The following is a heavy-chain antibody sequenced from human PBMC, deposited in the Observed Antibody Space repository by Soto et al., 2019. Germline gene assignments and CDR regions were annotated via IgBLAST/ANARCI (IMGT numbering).Heavy chain of an antibody. V-gene: IGHV2-5*02. D-gene: IGHD1-26*01. CDR2: IYWDDDK. CDR3: ALDNSLVGPGSFDY. CDR1: GFLLSTSGVG. J-gene: IGHJ4*02. Sequence: SGPTLVNATQTLTLTCTFSGFLLSTSGVGVAWIRQPPGKALEWLSLIYWDDDKRYSPSLKSRLTITKDTSKNQVVLTMTNMDPVDTATYYCALDNSLVGPGSFDYWGQGTLVTVSS.